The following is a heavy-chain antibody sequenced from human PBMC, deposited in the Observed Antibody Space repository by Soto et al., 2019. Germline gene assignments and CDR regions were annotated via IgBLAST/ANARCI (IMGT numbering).Heavy chain of an antibody. CDR3: ARVSDSGGYYYYYFDY. Sequence: GESLKISCKGSGYSFTSYWIGWVRQMPGKGLEWMGIIYPGDSDTRYSPSFQGQVTISADKSISTAYLQWSSLKASDTAMYYCARVSDSGGYYYYYFDYWGQGTLVTVSS. CDR2: IYPGDSDT. J-gene: IGHJ4*02. CDR1: GYSFTSYW. D-gene: IGHD3-22*01. V-gene: IGHV5-51*01.